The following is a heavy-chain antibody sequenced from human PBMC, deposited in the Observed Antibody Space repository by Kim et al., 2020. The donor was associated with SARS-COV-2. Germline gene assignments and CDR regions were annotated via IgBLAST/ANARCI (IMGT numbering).Heavy chain of an antibody. CDR1: GGTFSSYA. J-gene: IGHJ3*02. CDR3: ARLCGGDCPNAFDI. V-gene: IGHV1-69*13. Sequence: SVKVSCKASGGTFSSYAISWVRQAPGQGLEWMGGIIPIFGTANYAQKFQGRVTITADESTSTAYMELSSLRSEDTAVYYCARLCGGDCPNAFDIWGQGTIVTVSS. D-gene: IGHD2-21*02. CDR2: IIPIFGTA.